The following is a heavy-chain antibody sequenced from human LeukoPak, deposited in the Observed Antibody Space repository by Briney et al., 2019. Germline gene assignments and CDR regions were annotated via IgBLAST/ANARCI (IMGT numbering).Heavy chain of an antibody. D-gene: IGHD1-26*01. V-gene: IGHV3-33*01. J-gene: IGHJ4*02. Sequence: PGGSLRLSCVASGFTFINYGMHWVRQAPGKGLEWVAVIWYDGSDNDNADSVKGRFTISRDNSKNTLYLQMNSLRAEDTAVYYCAREYSWAFDYWGQGTLVTVSS. CDR2: IWYDGSDN. CDR3: AREYSWAFDY. CDR1: GFTFINYG.